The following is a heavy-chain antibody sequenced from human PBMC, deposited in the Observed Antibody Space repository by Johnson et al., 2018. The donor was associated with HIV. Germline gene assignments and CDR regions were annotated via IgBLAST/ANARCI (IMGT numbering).Heavy chain of an antibody. J-gene: IGHJ3*02. D-gene: IGHD6-13*01. CDR3: ARDPAAAALRAFDI. CDR1: GFTFSTYD. Sequence: QVQLVESGGGVVQPGRSLRLSCAASGFTFSTYDMHWVRQAPGKGLEWVAIIWYNGSNKHYAGSVKGRFTISRDNSKNTLYLQMNSLRVEDTAVYYCARDPAAAALRAFDIWGQGTMVTVSS. CDR2: IWYNGSNK. V-gene: IGHV3-33*01.